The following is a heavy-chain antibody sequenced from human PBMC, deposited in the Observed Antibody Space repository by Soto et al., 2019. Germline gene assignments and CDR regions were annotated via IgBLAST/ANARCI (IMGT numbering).Heavy chain of an antibody. J-gene: IGHJ5*02. D-gene: IGHD6-13*01. CDR3: ARKRRAAAGNAAFDP. CDR2: IIPIFGTA. CDR1: GGTFSSYA. Sequence: ASVKVSCKASGGTFSSYAISWVRQAPGQGLEWMGGIIPIFGTANYAQKFQGRVTITADESTSTAYMELSSLRSEDTAVYYCARKRRAAAGNAAFDPWGQGTLVTVSS. V-gene: IGHV1-69*13.